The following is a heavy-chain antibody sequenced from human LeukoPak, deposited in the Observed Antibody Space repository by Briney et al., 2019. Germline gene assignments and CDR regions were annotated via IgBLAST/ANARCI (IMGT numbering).Heavy chain of an antibody. CDR3: ARHCIEFLEWPHAFDI. CDR1: GGSISSYY. CDR2: IYYSGST. Sequence: SETLSLTCTVSGGSISSYYWSWIRQPPGKGLEWIGYIYYSGSTNYNPSLKSRVTISVDTSKNQFSLRLSSVTAADAAVYYCARHCIEFLEWPHAFDIWGQGTMVTVSS. J-gene: IGHJ3*02. V-gene: IGHV4-59*01. D-gene: IGHD3-3*01.